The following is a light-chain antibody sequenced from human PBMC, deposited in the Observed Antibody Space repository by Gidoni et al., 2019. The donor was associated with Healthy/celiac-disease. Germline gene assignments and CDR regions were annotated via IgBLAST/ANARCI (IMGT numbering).Light chain of an antibody. CDR2: YDD. CDR3: AAWDDSLNGWV. J-gene: IGLJ3*02. V-gene: IGLV1-36*01. CDR1: SSNIGNNA. Sequence: RVTISCSGSSSNIGNNAVNWYQQLPGKAPKLLIYYDDLLPSGVSDRCSGSKSGTSASLAISGLQSEDEADFYCAAWDDSLNGWVFGGGTKLTVL.